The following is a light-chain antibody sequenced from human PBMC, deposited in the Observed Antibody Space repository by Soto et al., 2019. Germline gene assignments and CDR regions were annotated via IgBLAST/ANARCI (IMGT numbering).Light chain of an antibody. Sequence: NFMLTQPHSVSESPVKTVTISFTRSSGSIASNYVQGYQQRPGSAPTTVMYADNQRPSGVPDRFSGSIDSSSNSASLPVSGLKTEDEADYYCQSYDSSKGVFGGGTQVTVL. CDR2: ADN. CDR3: QSYDSSKGV. CDR1: SGSIASNY. J-gene: IGLJ2*01. V-gene: IGLV6-57*03.